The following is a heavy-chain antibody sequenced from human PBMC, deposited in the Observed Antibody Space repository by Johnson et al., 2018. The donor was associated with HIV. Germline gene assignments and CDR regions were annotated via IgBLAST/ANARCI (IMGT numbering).Heavy chain of an antibody. D-gene: IGHD3-10*01. V-gene: IGHV3-15*01. J-gene: IGHJ3*02. CDR3: AREGKDAFDI. CDR2: IKSKTDGGTT. CDR1: GFTFSNAW. Sequence: EVQLVESGGGVVQPGRSLRLSCAASGFTFSNAWMSWVRQAPGKGLEWVGRIKSKTDGGTTDYAAPVKGRFTISRDNSKNTLYLQMNSLRAEDTAVYYCAREGKDAFDIWGQGTMVTVSS.